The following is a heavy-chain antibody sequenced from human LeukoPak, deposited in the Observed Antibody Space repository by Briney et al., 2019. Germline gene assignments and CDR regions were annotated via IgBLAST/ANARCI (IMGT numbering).Heavy chain of an antibody. V-gene: IGHV3-21*01. J-gene: IGHJ3*02. CDR1: GFTFSSYS. CDR3: AAESRQWLVNDAFDI. D-gene: IGHD6-19*01. Sequence: PGGSLRLSCAASGFTFSSYSMNCVRQAPGKGLEWVSPISSSSSYIYYADSVKGRFTISRDNAKNSLYLQMNSLRAEDTAVYYCAAESRQWLVNDAFDIWGQGTMVTVSS. CDR2: ISSSSSYI.